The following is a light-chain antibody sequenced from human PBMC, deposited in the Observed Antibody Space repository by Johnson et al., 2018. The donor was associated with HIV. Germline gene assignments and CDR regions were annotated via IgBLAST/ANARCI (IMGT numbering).Light chain of an antibody. CDR3: VTWDIGLRAGGV. V-gene: IGLV1-51*01. CDR1: SSNIGNNY. Sequence: QSVLTQPPSVSAAPGQKVTISCSGSSSNIGNNYVSWYQQLPGTAPKLLIYDNNKRPSGIPDRFSASKSGTSATLGIAGPQHGDDADYYCVTWDIGLRAGGVVGTGTKVTVL. J-gene: IGLJ1*01. CDR2: DNN.